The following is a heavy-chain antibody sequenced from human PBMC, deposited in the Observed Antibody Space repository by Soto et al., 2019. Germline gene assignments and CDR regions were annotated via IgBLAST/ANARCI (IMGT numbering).Heavy chain of an antibody. D-gene: IGHD2-2*03. CDR1: GYTFTSYG. CDR2: ISAYNGNT. CDR3: ARDLVDIVVVPASP. V-gene: IGHV1-18*01. J-gene: IGHJ5*02. Sequence: ASVKVSCKASGYTFTSYGISWVRQAPGQGLEWMGWISAYNGNTNYAQKLQGRVTMTTDTSTSTAYMELRSLRSDDTAVYYCARDLVDIVVVPASPWGQGTLVTVSS.